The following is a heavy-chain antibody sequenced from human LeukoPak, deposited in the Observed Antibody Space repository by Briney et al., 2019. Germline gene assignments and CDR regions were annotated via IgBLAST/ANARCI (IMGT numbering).Heavy chain of an antibody. Sequence: GGSLRLSCAASGFTFSNAWMSWVRQAPGKGLEWVGRIKSKTDGGTTDYAAPVKGRFTISRDDSKNTLYLQMNSLKTEDTAVYYCTTDPTTVTIFGYYYYGMDVWGQGTTVTVSS. D-gene: IGHD4-17*01. CDR2: IKSKTDGGTT. V-gene: IGHV3-15*01. J-gene: IGHJ6*02. CDR3: TTDPTTVTIFGYYYYGMDV. CDR1: GFTFSNAW.